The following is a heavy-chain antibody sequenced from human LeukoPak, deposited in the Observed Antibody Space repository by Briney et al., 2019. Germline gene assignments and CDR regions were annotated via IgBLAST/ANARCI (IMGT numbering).Heavy chain of an antibody. Sequence: PGGSLRLSGAASGFTFSSYSMNWVRQAPGKGLEWVSAISSSSSYIYYVDSVKGRFTISRDNAKNSLYLQMNSLRAEDTAVYYCARGSHSVSGWFVSDYWGQGTLVTVSS. CDR1: GFTFSSYS. D-gene: IGHD6-19*01. J-gene: IGHJ4*02. V-gene: IGHV3-21*01. CDR2: ISSSSSYI. CDR3: ARGSHSVSGWFVSDY.